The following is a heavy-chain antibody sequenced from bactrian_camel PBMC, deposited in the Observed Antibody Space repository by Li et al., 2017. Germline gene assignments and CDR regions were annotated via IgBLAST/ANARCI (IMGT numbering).Heavy chain of an antibody. V-gene: IGHV3S40*01. CDR2: IRTAGGST. CDR1: GSTRSTYY. D-gene: IGHD3*01. J-gene: IGHJ4*01. CDR3: VANFYPGDGTGDLEIQFLRFADDPEYNY. Sequence: VQLVESGGGSIQAGGSLRLSCAASGSTRSTYYIGWFRQAPGKQREGVAAIRTAGGSTYYADSVKGRFTISQDSGKNTAYLQMNSLKPEDTAMYYCVANFYPGDGTGDLEIQFLRFADDPEYNYWGQGTQVTVS.